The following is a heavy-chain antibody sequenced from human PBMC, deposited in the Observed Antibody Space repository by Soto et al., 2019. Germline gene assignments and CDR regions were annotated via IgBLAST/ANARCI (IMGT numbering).Heavy chain of an antibody. V-gene: IGHV1-8*02. Sequence: QVQLVQSGAEVRRPGASVKVSCKASGYTFTNYDLNWVRQAIGQGFEWMGWMSPNSGDTGYAQKFQDRLTLSRSTSISPVYMELSSLTSEDTAVYYCARGPPNWGFDYWGQGTLVTVSS. J-gene: IGHJ4*02. CDR2: MSPNSGDT. CDR1: GYTFTNYD. D-gene: IGHD7-27*01. CDR3: ARGPPNWGFDY.